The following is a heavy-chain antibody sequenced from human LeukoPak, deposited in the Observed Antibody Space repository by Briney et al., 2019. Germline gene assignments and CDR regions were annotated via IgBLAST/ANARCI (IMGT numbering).Heavy chain of an antibody. CDR1: GDSIRSGHSY. J-gene: IGHJ6*02. CDR2: IYYVGSP. Sequence: PSETLSLTCSVSGDSIRSGHSYWGWIRQDPRKGLEWIASIYYVGSPHYNPSLNSRRVTMSVDTTKNQFSLTLTSVTAADTAIYYRARLPITKRAMDVWGQGTTVTVSS. D-gene: IGHD3-3*01. V-gene: IGHV4-39*01. CDR3: ARLPITKRAMDV.